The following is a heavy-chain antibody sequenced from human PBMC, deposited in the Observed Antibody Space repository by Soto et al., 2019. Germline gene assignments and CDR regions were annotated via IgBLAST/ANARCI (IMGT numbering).Heavy chain of an antibody. J-gene: IGHJ6*02. CDR3: ARDRGYSGYDFPRYYYGMDV. V-gene: IGHV3-33*01. CDR2: IWFDGGNK. D-gene: IGHD5-12*01. CDR1: GFTFSSYG. Sequence: QVQLVESGGGVVQPGRSLRLSCAASGFTFSSYGMHWVRQAPGKGLEWVAVIWFDGGNKWYADSVKGRFTISRDNSKNTLYLQMNSLRAEDTAVYSCARDRGYSGYDFPRYYYGMDVWGQGTTVTVSS.